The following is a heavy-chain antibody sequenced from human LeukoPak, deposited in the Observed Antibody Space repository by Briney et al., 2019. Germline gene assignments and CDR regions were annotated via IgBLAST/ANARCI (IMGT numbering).Heavy chain of an antibody. CDR2: IKQDGSEK. Sequence: GGSLRLSCAASGFTFSSYWMSWVREARGKGLEWVANIKQDGSEKYHVHSVKGRFTISRDNAKDSLYLQMNSVRAEDRAVYYCAREYCSGGSCYFSMDVWGQGTTVTVSS. V-gene: IGHV3-7*01. CDR3: AREYCSGGSCYFSMDV. J-gene: IGHJ6*02. D-gene: IGHD2-15*01. CDR1: GFTFSSYW.